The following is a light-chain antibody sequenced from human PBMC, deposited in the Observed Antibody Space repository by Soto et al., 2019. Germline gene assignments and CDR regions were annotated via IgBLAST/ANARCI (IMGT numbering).Light chain of an antibody. CDR2: KAS. J-gene: IGKJ5*01. V-gene: IGKV1-5*03. CDR3: QHYNSYSEA. CDR1: QTISSW. Sequence: EIQITQSPSTLSGSVGDRVTITCRASQTISSWLAWYQQKPGKAPKLLIYKASTLKSGVPSRFSGSGSGTEFTLTISSLQPDDFATYYCQHYNSYSEAFGQGTRLEIK.